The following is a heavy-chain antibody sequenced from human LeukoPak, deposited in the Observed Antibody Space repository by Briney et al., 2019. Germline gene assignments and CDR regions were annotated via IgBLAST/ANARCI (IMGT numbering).Heavy chain of an antibody. D-gene: IGHD3-10*01. J-gene: IGHJ5*02. Sequence: GGSLRLSCAASGFTFSSYAMSWVRQAPGKGLEWVSAISGSGGSTYYADSVKGRFTISRDNSKNTLYLQMNSLRAEDTAVYYCARDGYYGSGRPTNWFDPWGQGTLVTVSS. CDR1: GFTFSSYA. CDR2: ISGSGGST. V-gene: IGHV3-23*01. CDR3: ARDGYYGSGRPTNWFDP.